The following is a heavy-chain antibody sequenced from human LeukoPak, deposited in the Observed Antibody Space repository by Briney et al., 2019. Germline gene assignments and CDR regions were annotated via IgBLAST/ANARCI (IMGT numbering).Heavy chain of an antibody. D-gene: IGHD1-26*01. CDR3: ARDRYTSSGNAFDI. CDR2: LHPTSGGT. Sequence: ASVKVSCKSSGYIFTDYYVHGVRQAPGQGREGMGWLHPTSGGTNYAQNFQGRVTMTRDTSSSTAYMELSGLTADDTAVYYCARDRYTSSGNAFDIWGQGTMVAVSS. J-gene: IGHJ3*02. CDR1: GYIFTDYY. V-gene: IGHV1-2*02.